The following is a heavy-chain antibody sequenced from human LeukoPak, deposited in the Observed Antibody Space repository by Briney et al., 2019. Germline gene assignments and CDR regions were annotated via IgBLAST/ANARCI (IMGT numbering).Heavy chain of an antibody. CDR2: ISGSGGAT. Sequence: GGSLRLSCAASGFTFSSYAMSWVRQAPEKGLEWVSTISGSGGATYYADSVKGRFTTSRGDSKNTLYLQMNSLRAEDTAVYYCAKDLGRYRNNYFDYWGQGSPVTVSS. CDR3: AKDLGRYRNNYFDY. J-gene: IGHJ4*02. D-gene: IGHD1-26*01. CDR1: GFTFSSYA. V-gene: IGHV3-23*01.